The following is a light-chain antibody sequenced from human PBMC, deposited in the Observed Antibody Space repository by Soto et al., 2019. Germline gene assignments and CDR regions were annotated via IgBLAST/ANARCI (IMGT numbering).Light chain of an antibody. Sequence: QSALTQPASVSGSPGQSITISCTGTSSDVGGYNYVSWYQQYPGKAPKLMIYEVSNRPSWVSNRFSGSKSGNTASLTVSGLQAEDEADYYCSSYTSSSTLYVFGTGTKLTVL. CDR1: SSDVGGYNY. J-gene: IGLJ1*01. CDR3: SSYTSSSTLYV. V-gene: IGLV2-14*01. CDR2: EVS.